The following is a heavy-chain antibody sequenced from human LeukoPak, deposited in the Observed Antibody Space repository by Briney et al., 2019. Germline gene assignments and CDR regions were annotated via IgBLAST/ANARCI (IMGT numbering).Heavy chain of an antibody. Sequence: SGGSLRLSCAASGFTFSNYWMHWVRQAPGKGLEWVSRIYSGGSKTVYADPVKGRFTISRDNAKNTLFLQMNSLRAEDTAVYYCGRGASWQGNVCEIWGQGTMVTVS. CDR1: GFTFSNYW. CDR2: IYSGGSKT. J-gene: IGHJ3*02. CDR3: GRGASWQGNVCEI. V-gene: IGHV3-74*01. D-gene: IGHD3-10*01.